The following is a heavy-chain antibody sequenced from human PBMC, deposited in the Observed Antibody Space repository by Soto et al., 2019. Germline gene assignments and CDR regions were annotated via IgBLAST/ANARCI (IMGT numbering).Heavy chain of an antibody. D-gene: IGHD3-3*01. V-gene: IGHV3-48*01. CDR1: GFTFSSYS. CDR2: ISSSSSTI. Sequence: GGSLRLFCVASGFTFSSYSMNWVRQAPGKGLEWVSYISSSSSTIYYADSVKGRFTISRDNAKNSLYLQMNSLRAEDTAVYYCAREXLRFLEWLLRDDAFDIWGQGTMVTVSS. J-gene: IGHJ3*02. CDR3: AREXLRFLEWLLRDDAFDI.